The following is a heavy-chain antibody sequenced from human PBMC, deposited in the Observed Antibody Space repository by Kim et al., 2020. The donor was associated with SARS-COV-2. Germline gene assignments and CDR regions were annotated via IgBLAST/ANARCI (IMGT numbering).Heavy chain of an antibody. J-gene: IGHJ4*02. Sequence: GGSLRLSCAASGFTFSSYWMYWVRQAPGKGLVWVSRINRDGRSTTYADSVKGRFTISRDNAKNTLYLQMNSLRAEDTAVYYCARETALAGSYYSDYWAREPWSPSPQ. CDR3: ARETALAGSYYSDY. V-gene: IGHV3-74*01. CDR2: INRDGRST. D-gene: IGHD3-10*01. CDR1: GFTFSSYW.